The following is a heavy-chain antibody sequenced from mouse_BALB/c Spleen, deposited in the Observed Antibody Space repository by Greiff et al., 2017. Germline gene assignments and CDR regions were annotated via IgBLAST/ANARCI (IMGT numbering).Heavy chain of an antibody. CDR1: GYTFTSYW. CDR2: INPSTGYT. D-gene: IGHD2-14*01. CDR3: ARSYYRYDQFAY. V-gene: IGHV1-7*01. J-gene: IGHJ3*01. Sequence: QVQLQQSGAELAKPGASVKMSCKASGYTFTSYWMHWVKQRPGQGLEWIGYINPSTGYTEYNQKFKDKATLTADKSSSTAYMQLSSLTSEDSAVYYCARSYYRYDQFAYWGQGTLVTVSA.